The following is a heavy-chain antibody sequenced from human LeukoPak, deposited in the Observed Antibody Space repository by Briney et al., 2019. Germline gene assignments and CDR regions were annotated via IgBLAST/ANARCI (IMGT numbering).Heavy chain of an antibody. CDR1: GFTFISNW. CDR3: ARGHYYDSSAYYYYYAMDV. J-gene: IGHJ6*02. Sequence: GGSLRLSCAASGFTFISNWMHWVRQAPGKGLVWVSRINSDGGSTIYAESVKGRFTISRDNAKNTLYLQMNSLRAEDTAVYYCARGHYYDSSAYYYYYAMDVWGQGTTVTVSS. CDR2: INSDGGST. D-gene: IGHD3-22*01. V-gene: IGHV3-74*01.